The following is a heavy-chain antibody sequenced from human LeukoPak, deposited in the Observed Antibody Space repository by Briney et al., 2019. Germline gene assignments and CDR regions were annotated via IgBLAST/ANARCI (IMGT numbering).Heavy chain of an antibody. J-gene: IGHJ4*02. V-gene: IGHV1-46*01. CDR1: GYTFTSYY. CDR3: ARGVVPRRIVVVPAASDY. D-gene: IGHD2-2*01. CDR2: INPSGGST. Sequence: ASVKVSCKASGYTFTSYYMHWVRQAPGQGLEWMGIINPSGGSTSYAQKFQGRVTMTRDTSTSTVYMELSSLRSEDTAVYYCARGVVPRRIVVVPAASDYWGQGTLVTVSS.